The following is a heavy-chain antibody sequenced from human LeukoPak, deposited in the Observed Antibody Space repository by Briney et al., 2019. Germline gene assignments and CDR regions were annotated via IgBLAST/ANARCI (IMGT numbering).Heavy chain of an antibody. CDR3: ARDRGDIVPAAIPYYFDY. J-gene: IGHJ4*02. Sequence: PSETLSLTCTVSGGSISSSSYYWGWIRQPPGKGLEWIGSIYYSGSTYYNPSLKSRVTISVDTSKNQFSLKLSSVTAADTAVYYCARDRGDIVPAAIPYYFDYWGQGTLVTVSS. D-gene: IGHD2-2*01. V-gene: IGHV4-39*02. CDR1: GGSISSSSYY. CDR2: IYYSGST.